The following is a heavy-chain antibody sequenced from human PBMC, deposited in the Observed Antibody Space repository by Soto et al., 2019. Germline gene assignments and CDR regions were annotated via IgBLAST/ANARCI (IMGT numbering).Heavy chain of an antibody. J-gene: IGHJ5*02. CDR3: ARDYGGNSGKEYWFDP. V-gene: IGHV1-18*01. CDR1: GYTFTSYG. CDR2: ISAYNGNT. D-gene: IGHD4-17*01. Sequence: GASVKVSCKASGYTFTSYGISWVRQAPGQGLEWMGWISAYNGNTNYAQKLQGRVTMTTDTSTSTAYMELRSLRSDDTAVYYCARDYGGNSGKEYWFDPWGQGTLVTVSS.